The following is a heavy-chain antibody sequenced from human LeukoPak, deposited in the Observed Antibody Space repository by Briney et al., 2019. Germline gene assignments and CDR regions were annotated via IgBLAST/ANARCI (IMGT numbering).Heavy chain of an antibody. D-gene: IGHD6-19*01. J-gene: IGHJ4*02. CDR3: ARDVARSDSAPYSSGWNY. CDR2: INQDGSEK. V-gene: IGHV3-7*04. CDR1: GFTLSSLW. Sequence: GGSLRLSCAASGFTLSSLWMSWVRQAPGKGLEWVANINQDGSEKHYVDSVKGRFTISRDNAENSLDLQMNSLRAEDTAVYYCARDVARSDSAPYSSGWNYWGQGTLVSVSS.